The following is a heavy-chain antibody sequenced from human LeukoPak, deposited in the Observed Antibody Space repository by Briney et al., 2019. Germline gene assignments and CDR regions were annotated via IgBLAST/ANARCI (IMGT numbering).Heavy chain of an antibody. J-gene: IGHJ4*02. D-gene: IGHD3-22*01. CDR1: GGSISSGSYY. Sequence: PSQTLSLTCTVSGGSISSGSYYWSWIRQPAGKGLEWIGRIYTSGSTNYNPSLKSRVTISVDTSKNQFSLKLSSVTAADTAVYYCARGARDSSGYYYPFDHWGQGTLVTVSS. CDR3: ARGARDSSGYYYPFDH. V-gene: IGHV4-61*02. CDR2: IYTSGST.